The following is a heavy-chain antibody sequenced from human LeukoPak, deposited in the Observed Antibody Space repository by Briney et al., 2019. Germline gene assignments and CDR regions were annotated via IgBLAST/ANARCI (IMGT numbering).Heavy chain of an antibody. CDR2: IYTSGST. J-gene: IGHJ6*02. V-gene: IGHV4-4*07. CDR3: AREDYYDSSGYYNDRNYYGMDV. D-gene: IGHD3-22*01. CDR1: GGSISSYY. Sequence: SETLSLTCTVSGGSISSYYWSWIRQPAGKGLEWIGRIYTSGSTNYNPSLKSRVTMSVGTSKNQFSLQLSSVTAADTAVYYCAREDYYDSSGYYNDRNYYGMDVWGQGTTVTVSS.